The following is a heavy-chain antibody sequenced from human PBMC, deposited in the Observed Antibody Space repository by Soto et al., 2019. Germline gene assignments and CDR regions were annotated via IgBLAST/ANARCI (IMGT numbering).Heavy chain of an antibody. CDR3: ARYSGSYSRGLDY. D-gene: IGHD1-26*01. V-gene: IGHV3-72*01. CDR1: GFTFSDHY. CDR2: IRNKANSYNT. J-gene: IGHJ4*02. Sequence: EVQLVESGGGLVQPGGSLRLSCAASGFTFSDHYMEWVRQAPGKGLEWVGRIRNKANSYNTEYAGSVKGRFTISRDDSRTSLYLQMTSLQTEDTAVFYCARYSGSYSRGLDYWGQGTPVIVSS.